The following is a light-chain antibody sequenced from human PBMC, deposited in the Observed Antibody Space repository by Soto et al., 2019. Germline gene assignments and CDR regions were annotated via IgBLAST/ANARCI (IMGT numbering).Light chain of an antibody. V-gene: IGKV3-20*01. J-gene: IGKJ4*01. CDR3: QQYGSSPPLLT. CDR2: DAS. Sequence: EIVLTQSPGTLSLSPGERATLSCRASQSVSSSYLAWYQQKPGQAPRLLIYDASSRATGIPDRFSGSGSGTDFTLTISRLEPEDFAVYYCQQYGSSPPLLTFGGGTKVEIK. CDR1: QSVSSSY.